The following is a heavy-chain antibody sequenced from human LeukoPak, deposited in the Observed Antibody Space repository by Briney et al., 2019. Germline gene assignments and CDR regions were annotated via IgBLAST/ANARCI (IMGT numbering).Heavy chain of an antibody. CDR3: ASRYYYDLGSFPFDF. Sequence: SETLSLTCAVSGGPFSGYFWSWIRQSSGKGLEWIGEIHNSGTTNYNPSLNSRVTISEDTSKNQFYLNLSSVTAADTAVYYCASRYYYDLGSFPFDFWGQGTLVPVSS. V-gene: IGHV4-34*01. CDR2: IHNSGTT. CDR1: GGPFSGYF. D-gene: IGHD3-10*01. J-gene: IGHJ4*02.